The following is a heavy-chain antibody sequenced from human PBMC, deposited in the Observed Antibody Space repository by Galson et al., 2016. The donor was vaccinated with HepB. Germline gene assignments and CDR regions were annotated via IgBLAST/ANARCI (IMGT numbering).Heavy chain of an antibody. CDR2: INPNTGGT. CDR3: ARSYYDLLIGLTGAFDY. V-gene: IGHV1-2*02. J-gene: IGHJ4*02. D-gene: IGHD3-9*01. Sequence: SVKVSCKASGYTFTGYYLHWVRQAPGHGLESIGWINPNTGGTNYSQNFQGRLSMTRDTSISTAYMELSRLRSGDTAVYYCARSYYDLLIGLTGAFDYWGQGTLVTVSS. CDR1: GYTFTGYY.